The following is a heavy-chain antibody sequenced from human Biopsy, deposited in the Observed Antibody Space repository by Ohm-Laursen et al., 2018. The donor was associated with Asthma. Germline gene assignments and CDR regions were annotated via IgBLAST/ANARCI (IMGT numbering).Heavy chain of an antibody. CDR1: GYSISNGGYY. Sequence: TLSLTCSVSGYSISNGGYYWTWVRQRPGKGLEWIGNIYHRGNTKYNPSLKSRLSFSVDTSKNQFSLKLSSMTAADTAIYFCARDYYDFWNRSVYTYFGMDVWGRGTTVVVSS. J-gene: IGHJ6*02. D-gene: IGHD3-3*01. CDR3: ARDYYDFWNRSVYTYFGMDV. CDR2: IYHRGNT. V-gene: IGHV4-31*03.